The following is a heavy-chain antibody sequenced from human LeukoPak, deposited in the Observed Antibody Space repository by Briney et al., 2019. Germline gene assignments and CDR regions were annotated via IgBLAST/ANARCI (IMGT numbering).Heavy chain of an antibody. Sequence: GGSLRLSCTVSGFTFDDYAFHWVRQAPGKGLEWVSGITWNRDNIGYGDSVKGRFSISRDTYGSTLYLQMNSLTTADTAVYYCARGGAPFDYWGQGTQVAV. CDR1: GFTFDDYA. V-gene: IGHV3-9*01. D-gene: IGHD1-26*01. CDR2: ITWNRDNI. J-gene: IGHJ4*02. CDR3: ARGGAPFDY.